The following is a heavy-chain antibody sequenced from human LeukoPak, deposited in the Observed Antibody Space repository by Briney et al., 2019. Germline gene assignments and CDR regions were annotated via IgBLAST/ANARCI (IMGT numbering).Heavy chain of an antibody. V-gene: IGHV4-31*03. CDR1: GGSISSGGYY. D-gene: IGHD3-22*01. Sequence: SQTLSLTCTVSGGSISSGGYYWSWIRQHPGKGLEWIGYIYYSGSTYYNPSLKSRVTISVDTSKNQFSLKLSSVTAADTAVYSCARGGPPRYYYDSSGYYGFDYWGQGTLVTVSS. CDR3: ARGGPPRYYYDSSGYYGFDY. CDR2: IYYSGST. J-gene: IGHJ4*02.